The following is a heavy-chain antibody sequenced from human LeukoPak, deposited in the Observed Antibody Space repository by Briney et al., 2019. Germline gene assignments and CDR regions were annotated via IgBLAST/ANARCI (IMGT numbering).Heavy chain of an antibody. J-gene: IGHJ6*03. CDR2: MYHNGST. V-gene: IGHV4-39*07. Sequence: SETLSLTCTVSGGSISSISYYWGWIRQPPGKGLEWIGSMYHNGSTYYNPSLKSRVTISVDTSKNQFSLKLSSVTAADTAVYYCARRSPSNRKEKMNYGRARNYYMDVWGKGTTVTVSS. CDR1: GGSISSISYY. CDR3: ARRSPSNRKEKMNYGRARNYYMDV. D-gene: IGHD1-7*01.